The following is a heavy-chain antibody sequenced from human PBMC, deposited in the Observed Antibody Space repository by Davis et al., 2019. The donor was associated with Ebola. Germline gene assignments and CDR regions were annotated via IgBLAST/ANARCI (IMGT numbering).Heavy chain of an antibody. CDR1: GYTFTRYA. Sequence: SVKVSCKASGYTFTRYAMHWVRQAPGQALEWMGWITPFNGNTNYAQKFQDRVTITRDRSMSTAYMELSSLRSEDTAMYYCAAAGIAAAGMAPYGMDVWGQGTTVTVSS. D-gene: IGHD6-13*01. J-gene: IGHJ6*02. CDR2: ITPFNGNT. V-gene: IGHV1-45*02. CDR3: AAAGIAAAGMAPYGMDV.